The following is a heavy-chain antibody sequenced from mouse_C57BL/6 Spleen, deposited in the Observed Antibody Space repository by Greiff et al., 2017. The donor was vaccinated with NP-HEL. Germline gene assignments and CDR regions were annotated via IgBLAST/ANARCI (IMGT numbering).Heavy chain of an antibody. D-gene: IGHD4-1*01. V-gene: IGHV1-64*01. CDR1: GYTFTSYW. Sequence: QVQLQQPGAELVKPGASVKLSCKASGYTFTSYWMHWVKQRPGQGLEWIGMIHPNSGSTNYNEKFKSKATLTVDKSSSTAYMPLSSLTSEDSAVYYCATELGGDYAMDYWGQGTSVTVSS. J-gene: IGHJ4*01. CDR3: ATELGGDYAMDY. CDR2: IHPNSGST.